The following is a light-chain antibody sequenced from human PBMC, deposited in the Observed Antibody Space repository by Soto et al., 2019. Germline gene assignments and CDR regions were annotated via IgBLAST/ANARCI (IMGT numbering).Light chain of an antibody. CDR3: QQYGSSPQWT. V-gene: IGKV3-20*01. CDR2: GAS. J-gene: IGKJ1*01. CDR1: QSVSSSY. Sequence: ETVLTQSPGTLSLSPGERATLSCRASQSVSSSYLAWYQQKPGQAPRLLIYGASSRATGIPDRFSGSGSGTDFTLTISRLEPEDFAVYYCQQYGSSPQWTFGQGNKV.